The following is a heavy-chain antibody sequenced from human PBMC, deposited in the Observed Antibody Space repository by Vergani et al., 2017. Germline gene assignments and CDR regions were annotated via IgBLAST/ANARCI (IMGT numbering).Heavy chain of an antibody. CDR1: GGSISSGGYY. V-gene: IGHV4-31*03. Sequence: QVQLQESGPGLVKPSQTLSLTCTVSGGSISSGGYYWSWIRQPPGKGLEWIGYIYYSGSTYYNPSLKSRVTRSVDTSKNQLSLKMSSVTAADTAVYYCAREGGDYGDPDWYFDLWGRGTLVTVSS. CDR2: IYYSGST. J-gene: IGHJ2*01. D-gene: IGHD4-17*01. CDR3: AREGGDYGDPDWYFDL.